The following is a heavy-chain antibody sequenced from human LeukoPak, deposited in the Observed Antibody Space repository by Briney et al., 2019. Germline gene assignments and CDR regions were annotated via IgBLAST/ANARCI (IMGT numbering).Heavy chain of an antibody. CDR2: ISSSSSYI. V-gene: IGHV3-21*01. D-gene: IGHD3-10*01. CDR1: GFTFSSYS. J-gene: IGHJ4*02. Sequence: GSLRLSCAASGFTFSSYSMNWVRQAPGKGLEWVSSISSSSSYIYYADSVKGRFTISRDNAKNSLYLQMNSLRAEDTAVYYCARDIGEWFGESGYFDYWGQGTLVTVSS. CDR3: ARDIGEWFGESGYFDY.